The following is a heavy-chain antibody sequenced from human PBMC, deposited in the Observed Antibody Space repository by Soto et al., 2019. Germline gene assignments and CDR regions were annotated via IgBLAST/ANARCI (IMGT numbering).Heavy chain of an antibody. J-gene: IGHJ5*02. CDR2: INHSGST. CDR3: ARGTSSCSWFDP. CDR1: RSCLCVYY. Sequence: SESTSISRAACRSCLCVYYLSWIRQHPGKGLEWIGEINHSGSTNYNPSLKSRVTISVDTSKNQFSLKLSSVTAADTVLYNCARGTSSCSWFDPWGQGTLVTVSS. V-gene: IGHV4-34*01. D-gene: IGHD2-15*01.